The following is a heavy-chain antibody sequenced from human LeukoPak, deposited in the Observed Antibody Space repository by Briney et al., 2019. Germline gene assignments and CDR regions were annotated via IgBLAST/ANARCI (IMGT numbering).Heavy chain of an antibody. J-gene: IGHJ4*02. CDR1: GFTFRNYV. Sequence: SGGSLRLSCAASGFTFRNYVIHWVRQAPGKGLEWVAVISYDGSNKYYADSVKGRFTISRDNSKNTLYLQMNSLRAEDTAVYYCAKDWTTVTTSDYWGQGTLVTVSS. CDR3: AKDWTTVTTSDY. CDR2: ISYDGSNK. V-gene: IGHV3-30*18. D-gene: IGHD4-17*01.